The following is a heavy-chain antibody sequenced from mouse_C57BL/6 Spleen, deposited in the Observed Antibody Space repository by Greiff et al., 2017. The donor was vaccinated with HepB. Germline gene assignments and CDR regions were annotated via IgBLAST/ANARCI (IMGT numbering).Heavy chain of an antibody. Sequence: EVQLVESGGGLVKPGGSLKLSCAASGFTFSSYAMSWVRQTPEKRLEWVATISDGGSYTYYPDNVKGRFTISRDNAKNNLYLQIRHLKSEDTAMYYGARCSYYSNYEWYFDVWGTGTTVTVAS. D-gene: IGHD2-5*01. CDR2: ISDGGSYT. CDR3: ARCSYYSNYEWYFDV. J-gene: IGHJ1*03. CDR1: GFTFSSYA. V-gene: IGHV5-4*01.